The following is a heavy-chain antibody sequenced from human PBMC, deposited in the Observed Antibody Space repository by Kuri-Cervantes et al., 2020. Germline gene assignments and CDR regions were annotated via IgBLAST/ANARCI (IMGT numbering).Heavy chain of an antibody. CDR2: ISGSGGST. J-gene: IGHJ4*02. D-gene: IGHD2-21*02. V-gene: IGHV3-23*01. Sequence: GGSLRLSCAASGFTFSSYAMSWVRQAPGKGLEWVSAISGSGGSTYYADSVKGRFTISRDNSKNTLYLQMNSLRAEDTAVYYCARGVNVVVTAPVVDYWGQGTLVTVSS. CDR1: GFTFSSYA. CDR3: ARGVNVVVTAPVVDY.